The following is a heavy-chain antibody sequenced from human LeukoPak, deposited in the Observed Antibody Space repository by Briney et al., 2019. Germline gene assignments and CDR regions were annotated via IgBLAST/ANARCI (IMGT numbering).Heavy chain of an antibody. CDR3: AELGITMIGGV. J-gene: IGHJ6*04. V-gene: IGHV3-48*03. D-gene: IGHD3-10*02. CDR1: GFSFSSYE. CDR2: ISASGTLT. Sequence: GSLRLSCAASGFSFSSYEMNWVRQAPGKGLEGISYISASGTLTHYADSVEGRFTISRDNAKNSLYLQMNSLRAEDTAVYYCAELGITMIGGVWGKGTTVTISS.